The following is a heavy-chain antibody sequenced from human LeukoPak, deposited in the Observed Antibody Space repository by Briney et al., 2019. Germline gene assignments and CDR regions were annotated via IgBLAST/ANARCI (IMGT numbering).Heavy chain of an antibody. CDR1: GFTFINFA. CDR3: AKGYSSGWYDFDS. D-gene: IGHD6-19*01. CDR2: ISGNGHNT. V-gene: IGHV3-23*01. Sequence: QPGGSLRLSCAASGFTFINFAMSWVRQAPGKGLDGVSTISGNGHNTYYADSVKGRFTISRDTSKNTLYLQMNSLRADDTAVYYCAKGYSSGWYDFDSWGQGTLVTVAS. J-gene: IGHJ4*02.